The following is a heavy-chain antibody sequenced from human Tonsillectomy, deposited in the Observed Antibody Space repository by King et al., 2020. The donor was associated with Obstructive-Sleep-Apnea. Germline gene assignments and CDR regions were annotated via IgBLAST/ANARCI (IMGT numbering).Heavy chain of an antibody. J-gene: IGHJ4*02. CDR3: ARDPSHYYGSGSYSRYFDY. D-gene: IGHD3-10*01. Sequence: VQLVESGAEVKKPGASVNVSCKASGYTFTGDYIHWVRQAPGQGLEWMGWINPNSGGTNYAQRFQGRVTMTRDTSISTAYMELSRLTSDDTAVYYCARDPSHYYGSGSYSRYFDYWGQGTLVTVSS. CDR2: INPNSGGT. CDR1: GYTFTGDY. V-gene: IGHV1-2*02.